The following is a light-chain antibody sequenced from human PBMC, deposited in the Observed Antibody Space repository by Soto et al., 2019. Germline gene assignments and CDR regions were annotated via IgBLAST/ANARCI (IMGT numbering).Light chain of an antibody. CDR3: QHYNKWPPIT. J-gene: IGKJ5*01. Sequence: EIVLTQSPGTLSLSPGERATLSCRASQSVNSNYLAWYQQKPGQPPRLLIYDTSTRATGVPARFSGSGSGTEFTLTISSLQSEDFALYYCQHYNKWPPITFGQGTRLEIK. CDR2: DTS. CDR1: QSVNSN. V-gene: IGKV3-15*01.